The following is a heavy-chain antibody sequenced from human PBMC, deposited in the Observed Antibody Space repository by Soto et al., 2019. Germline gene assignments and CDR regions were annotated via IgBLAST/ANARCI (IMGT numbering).Heavy chain of an antibody. J-gene: IGHJ6*02. CDR3: PRPSVPTADYFDGLDV. V-gene: IGHV4-39*02. D-gene: IGHD5-12*01. CDR1: GGSISSSRSY. CDR2: ISYSGST. Sequence: SETLSLTCTVSGGSISSSRSYWAWIRQPPGKGLQWIGSISYSGSTYYNPSLKSRVSISVDTSKNHFSLNLTSVTAADTAVYFCPRPSVPTADYFDGLDVWGQGTSVTVSS.